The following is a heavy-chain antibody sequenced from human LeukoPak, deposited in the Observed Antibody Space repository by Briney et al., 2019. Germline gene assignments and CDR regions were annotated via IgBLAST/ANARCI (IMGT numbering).Heavy chain of an antibody. CDR2: IRSKTDGGTT. D-gene: IGHD3-3*01. Sequence: GGSLRLSCAASGFTFRDAWMTWVRQAPGKGLEWVGRIRSKTDGGTTDYAVSVQGRFTISRDDSKNTLYLQMSSLKTEDTTVYYCAKHIYGVVSIQQWGQGTLVTVSS. CDR3: AKHIYGVVSIQQ. CDR1: GFTFRDAW. V-gene: IGHV3-15*01. J-gene: IGHJ1*01.